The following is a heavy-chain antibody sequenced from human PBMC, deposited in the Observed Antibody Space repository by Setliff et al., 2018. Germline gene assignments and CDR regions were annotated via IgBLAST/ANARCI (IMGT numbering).Heavy chain of an antibody. Sequence: SETLSLTCTVSGGSISSYYWSWIRQPAGKGLEWIGRIYTSGSTNYNPSLKSRVTMSVDTSKNQFSLKLSSVTAADTAVYYCARGVTGYNFWSGDRYYMDVWGKGTTVTVSS. V-gene: IGHV4-4*07. D-gene: IGHD3-3*01. J-gene: IGHJ6*03. CDR1: GGSISSYY. CDR2: IYTSGST. CDR3: ARGVTGYNFWSGDRYYMDV.